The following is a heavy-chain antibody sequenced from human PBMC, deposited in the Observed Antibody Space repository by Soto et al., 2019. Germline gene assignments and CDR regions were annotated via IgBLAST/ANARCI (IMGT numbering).Heavy chain of an antibody. J-gene: IGHJ4*02. CDR3: TSARSSVEPGGFVEC. Sequence: QTGGSLRLSCTASKFFISNYWLSWVRQAPGKGLEWVANIKQEGSERHYVDSVKCRCTISRDNAKNPVYLQVNSRRADDPAVYYCTSARSSVEPGGFVECWGQGTLVTVAS. CDR2: IKQEGSER. V-gene: IGHV3-7*03. CDR1: KFFISNYW. D-gene: IGHD2-15*01.